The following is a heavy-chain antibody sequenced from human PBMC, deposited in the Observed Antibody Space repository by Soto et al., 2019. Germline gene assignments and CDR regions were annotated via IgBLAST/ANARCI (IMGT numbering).Heavy chain of an antibody. CDR2: IYYNGNT. V-gene: IGHV4-59*01. Sequence: SETLSLTCTFSGGSISSYYWSLIRQPPGKGLEWIGYIYYNGNTNYNPSLKSRVTMTRDTSISTAYMELSRLKSDDTAVYYCARGSVGPTTDFDYWGQGTLVTVSS. CDR3: ARGSVGPTTDFDY. D-gene: IGHD1-26*01. CDR1: GGSISSYY. J-gene: IGHJ4*02.